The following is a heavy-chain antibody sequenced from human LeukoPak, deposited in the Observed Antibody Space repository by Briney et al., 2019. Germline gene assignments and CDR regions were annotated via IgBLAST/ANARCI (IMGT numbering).Heavy chain of an antibody. J-gene: IGHJ6*02. D-gene: IGHD4-11*01. CDR2: INHSGST. V-gene: IGHV4-34*01. CDR1: GGSFSGYY. CDR3: ARQTVAIYYYYYYGMDV. Sequence: SETLSLTCAVYGGSFSGYYWSWIRQPPGKGLEWIGEINHSGSTNYNPSLKSRVTISVDTSKNQFSLKLSSVTAADTAVYYCARQTVAIYYYYYYGMDVWGQGTTVTVSS.